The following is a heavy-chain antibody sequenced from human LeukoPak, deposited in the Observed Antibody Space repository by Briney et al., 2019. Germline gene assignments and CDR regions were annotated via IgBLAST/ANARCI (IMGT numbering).Heavy chain of an antibody. Sequence: GGSLRLSCAASGFTFSSYWMSWVRQAPGKGLEWVANIKQGGSEKYYVDSVKGRFTISRDNAKNSLYLQMNSLRAEDTAVYYCAREGYDSSGYYYGNWFDPWGQGTLVTVSS. CDR1: GFTFSSYW. J-gene: IGHJ5*02. CDR3: AREGYDSSGYYYGNWFDP. V-gene: IGHV3-7*01. D-gene: IGHD3-22*01. CDR2: IKQGGSEK.